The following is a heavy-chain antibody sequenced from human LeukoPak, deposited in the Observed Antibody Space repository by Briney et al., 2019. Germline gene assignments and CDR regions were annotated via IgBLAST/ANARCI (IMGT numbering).Heavy chain of an antibody. CDR2: INPNSVGI. V-gene: IGHV1-2*02. J-gene: IGHJ4*02. CDR3: ARERAVGYLRGYYFDY. D-gene: IGHD4-17*01. CDR1: GYTFTGYY. Sequence: GASVKVSCKASGYTFTGYYMHWVRQAPGQGLEWMGWINPNSVGINYAQKFQGRVTMTRDTSISTAYMELSRLRSDDTAVYYCARERAVGYLRGYYFDYWGQGTLVTVSS.